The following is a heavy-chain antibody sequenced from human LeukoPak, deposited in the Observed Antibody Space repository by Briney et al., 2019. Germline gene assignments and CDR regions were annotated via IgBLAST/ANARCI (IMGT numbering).Heavy chain of an antibody. Sequence: PGGSLRLSCTASGFTFGDYAMSWFRQAPGRGLEWVGFIRSKAYGGTTEYAASVKGRFTISRDDSKSIAYLQMNSLKTEDTAVYYCTRDLWFGEFFRDYWGQGTLVTVSS. D-gene: IGHD3-10*01. J-gene: IGHJ4*02. V-gene: IGHV3-49*03. CDR3: TRDLWFGEFFRDY. CDR2: IRSKAYGGTT. CDR1: GFTFGDYA.